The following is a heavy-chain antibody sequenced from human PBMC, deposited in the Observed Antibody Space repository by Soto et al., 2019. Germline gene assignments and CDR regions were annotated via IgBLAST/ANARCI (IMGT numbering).Heavy chain of an antibody. J-gene: IGHJ4*02. Sequence: SETLSLTCTVSGCSISSYYWSWIRQPPGKGLEWIGYIYYSGSTNYNPSLKSRVTISVDTSKNQFSLKLSSVTAADTAVYYCAREGGYSYGKPYYFDYWGQGTLVTVSS. CDR2: IYYSGST. CDR1: GCSISSYY. V-gene: IGHV4-59*01. D-gene: IGHD5-18*01. CDR3: AREGGYSYGKPYYFDY.